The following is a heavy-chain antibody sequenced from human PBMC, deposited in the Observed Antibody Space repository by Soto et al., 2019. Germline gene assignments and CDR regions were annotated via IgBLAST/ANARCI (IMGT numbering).Heavy chain of an antibody. D-gene: IGHD3-3*01. CDR2: IYFRGNT. CDR1: GDSINSDKYY. J-gene: IGHJ3*02. CDR3: AIGINTIFGVAKRPGDAFDI. V-gene: IGHV4-39*01. Sequence: ETLSLTCSVSGDSINSDKYYWGWIRQPPGKGLEWIGSIYFRGNTYYNPSLQTRVTISLDTSKNQFSLKLSSVTAADSAVYYCAIGINTIFGVAKRPGDAFDIWGQGTMVTVSS.